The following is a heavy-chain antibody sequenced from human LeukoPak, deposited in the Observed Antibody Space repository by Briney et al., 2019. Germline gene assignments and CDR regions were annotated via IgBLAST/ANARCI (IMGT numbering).Heavy chain of an antibody. J-gene: IGHJ4*02. V-gene: IGHV3-64*01. CDR2: ISSDGGST. D-gene: IGHD3-10*01. Sequence: PGGSLRLSCAASGXSFSSYSMHWVRQAPGKGLEYVSAISSDGGSTYYANSVKGRFTISRDNSKNTLYLQMGSLRAEDMAVYYCASGRHSGNYYKSPSPHDYWGQGTLVTVSS. CDR3: ASGRHSGNYYKSPSPHDY. CDR1: GXSFSSYS.